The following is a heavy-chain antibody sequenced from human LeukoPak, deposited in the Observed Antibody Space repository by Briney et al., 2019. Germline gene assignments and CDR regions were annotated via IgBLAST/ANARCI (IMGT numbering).Heavy chain of an antibody. CDR3: ARGEHFDY. Sequence: GGSLRLSCAASGFTFSSYGMHWVRQAPGKGLEWVAVIWHDGSNKYYVDSVKGRFTISRDNSKNTLYLQMNSLRAEDTSAYYCARGEHFDYWGQGTLVTVSS. J-gene: IGHJ4*02. V-gene: IGHV3-33*01. CDR2: IWHDGSNK. D-gene: IGHD1-26*01. CDR1: GFTFSSYG.